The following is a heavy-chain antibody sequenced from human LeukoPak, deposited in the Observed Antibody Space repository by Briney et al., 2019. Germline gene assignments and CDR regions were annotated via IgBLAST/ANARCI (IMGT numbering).Heavy chain of an antibody. V-gene: IGHV1-69*05. D-gene: IGHD3-3*01. CDR1: GGTFSSYA. CDR2: IIPIFGTA. J-gene: IGHJ6*03. CDR3: ARVGYDSYYYYYMDV. Sequence: SVKVSCKASGGTFSSYAISWVRQAPGQGLEWMGGIIPIFGTASYAQKFQGRVTITTDESTSTAYMELSSLRSEDTAVYYCARVGYDSYYYYYMDVWGKGTTVTVSS.